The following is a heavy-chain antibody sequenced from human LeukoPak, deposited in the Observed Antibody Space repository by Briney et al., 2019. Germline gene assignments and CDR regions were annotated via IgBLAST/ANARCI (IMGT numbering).Heavy chain of an antibody. D-gene: IGHD3-22*01. CDR3: ARSRHSYDSSGFPHY. CDR2: INWNGGST. Sequence: PGGSLRLSCAASGFTFDDYSMTWVRHAPGKGLEWVPGINWNGGSTGYADSVKGRFTISRDNAKNSLYLQMNSLRAEDTALYYCARSRHSYDSSGFPHYWGQGTLVTVSS. V-gene: IGHV3-20*04. CDR1: GFTFDDYS. J-gene: IGHJ4*02.